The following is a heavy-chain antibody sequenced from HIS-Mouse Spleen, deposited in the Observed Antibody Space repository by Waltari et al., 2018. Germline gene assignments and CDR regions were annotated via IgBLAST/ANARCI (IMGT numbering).Heavy chain of an antibody. CDR1: GYSISSGYY. CDR3: ARAVEYSSSWYYYYYGMDV. CDR2: IYHSGST. Sequence: QVQLQESGPGLVKPSETLSLTCTVSGYSISSGYYWGWIRQPPGTGLVWIGSIYHSGSTYYNTSPKSRGTTSADTSKNHFSLKLSSVTAADTAVEYCARAVEYSSSWYYYYYGMDVWGQGTTVTVSS. V-gene: IGHV4-38-2*02. D-gene: IGHD6-13*01. J-gene: IGHJ6*02.